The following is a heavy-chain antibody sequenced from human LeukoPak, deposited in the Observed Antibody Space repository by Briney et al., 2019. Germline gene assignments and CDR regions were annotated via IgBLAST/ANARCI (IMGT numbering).Heavy chain of an antibody. J-gene: IGHJ4*02. D-gene: IGHD3-3*01. V-gene: IGHV4-59*08. CDR2: ISDTGST. CDR3: ARVFAEGGGYYFDY. CDR1: GDSFSNYF. Sequence: SETLSLTCTVSGDSFSNYFWGLIRQPPGKGLEWIGYISDTGSTQYNPSLNSRVTLSVNPSKNQFSLRLSSVTAADTAVYSCARVFAEGGGYYFDYWGQGTLVTVSS.